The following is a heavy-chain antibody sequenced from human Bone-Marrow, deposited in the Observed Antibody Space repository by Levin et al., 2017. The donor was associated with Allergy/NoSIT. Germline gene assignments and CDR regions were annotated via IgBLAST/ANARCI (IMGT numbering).Heavy chain of an antibody. CDR2: MGARGSL. CDR3: ADLYCSSGTCFVDY. D-gene: IGHD2-15*01. J-gene: IGHJ4*02. Sequence: GGSLRLSCVGSSEMFRNYEMTWVRLVPGKGLEWISYMGARGSLSYADSVKGRFTVSRDNDKNTLYLHMNRLRVDDTALYYCADLYCSSGTCFVDYWGRGTQVTVSS. V-gene: IGHV3-48*03. CDR1: SEMFRNYE.